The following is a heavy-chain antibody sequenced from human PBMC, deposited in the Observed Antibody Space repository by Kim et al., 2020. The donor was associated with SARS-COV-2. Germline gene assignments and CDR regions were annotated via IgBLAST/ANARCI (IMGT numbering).Heavy chain of an antibody. Sequence: SETLSLTCTVSGGSISSGGYYWSWIRQHPGKGLEWIGYIYYSGSTYYNPSLKSRVTISVDTSKNQFSLKLSSVTAADTAVYYCARDAMDYDSSGYDPYFDSWGQGTLVTVSS. CDR2: IYYSGST. D-gene: IGHD3-22*01. J-gene: IGHJ4*02. V-gene: IGHV4-31*03. CDR1: GGSISSGGYY. CDR3: ARDAMDYDSSGYDPYFDS.